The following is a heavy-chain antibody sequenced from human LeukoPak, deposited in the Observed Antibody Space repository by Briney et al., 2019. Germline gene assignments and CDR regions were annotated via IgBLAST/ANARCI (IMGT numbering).Heavy chain of an antibody. D-gene: IGHD3-22*01. Sequence: PSETLSLTCTVSGGSISSYYWSWIRQPAGKGLEWIVRIYTSGNTNYNPSLKSRVTMSVDTSKNQFSLKLSSVTAADTAVYYCARNYYDNSGYKYAFDYWGQGTLVTVSS. CDR2: IYTSGNT. V-gene: IGHV4-4*07. CDR3: ARNYYDNSGYKYAFDY. J-gene: IGHJ4*02. CDR1: GGSISSYY.